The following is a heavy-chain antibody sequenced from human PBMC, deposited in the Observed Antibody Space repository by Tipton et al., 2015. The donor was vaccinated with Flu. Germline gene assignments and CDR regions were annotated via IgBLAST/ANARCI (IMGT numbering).Heavy chain of an antibody. CDR2: IYSSGST. J-gene: IGHJ4*02. CDR1: GGSISNYY. Sequence: TLSLTCTVSGGSISNYYWSWIRQPAGKGLEWIGRIYSSGSTNYNPSLKSRVTMLVDTSRNQFSLRLTSVTAADTAVYYCAKGPYSGDWYRFNYWGQGTLVTVSS. CDR3: AKGPYSGDWYRFNY. V-gene: IGHV4-4*07. D-gene: IGHD6-19*01.